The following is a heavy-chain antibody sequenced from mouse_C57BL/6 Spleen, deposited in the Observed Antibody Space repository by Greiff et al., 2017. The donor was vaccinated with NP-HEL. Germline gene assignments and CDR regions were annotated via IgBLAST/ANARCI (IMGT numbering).Heavy chain of an antibody. J-gene: IGHJ1*03. CDR2: IYPRSGNT. V-gene: IGHV1-81*01. CDR3: ARKDPDWYFDV. Sequence: VKLMESGAELARPGASVKLSCKASGYTFTSYGISWVKQRTGQGLEWIGEIYPRSGNTYYNEKFKGKATLTADKSSSTAYMELRSLTSEDSAVYFCARKDPDWYFDVWGTGTTVTVSS. CDR1: GYTFTSYG.